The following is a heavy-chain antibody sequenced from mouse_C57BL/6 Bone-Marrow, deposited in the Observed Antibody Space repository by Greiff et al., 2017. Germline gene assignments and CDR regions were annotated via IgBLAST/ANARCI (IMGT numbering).Heavy chain of an antibody. V-gene: IGHV1-18*01. CDR1: GYTFTDYN. J-gene: IGHJ1*03. CDR3: ARHYYGSHWYFDV. CDR2: INPNNGGT. D-gene: IGHD1-1*01. Sequence: EVHLVESGPELVKPGASVKIPCKASGYTFTDYNMDWVKQSHGKSLEWIGDINPNNGGTIYNQKFKGKATLTVDKSSSTAYMELRSLTSEDTAVYYCARHYYGSHWYFDVWGTGTTVTVSS.